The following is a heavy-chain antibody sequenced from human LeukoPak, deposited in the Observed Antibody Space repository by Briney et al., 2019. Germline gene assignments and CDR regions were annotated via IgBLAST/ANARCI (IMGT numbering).Heavy chain of an antibody. V-gene: IGHV1-2*02. CDR2: INPKSGGT. CDR1: RYTFTDYY. J-gene: IGHJ3*02. D-gene: IGHD4-23*01. Sequence: ASVKVSCKASRYTFTDYYMHWVRQAPGQGLEWMGWINPKSGGTNYAPKFRGRVTMTRDTSINTVYMELSSLRSDDTAMYYCARDRTSVVSDIWGQGIMVTVSS. CDR3: ARDRTSVVSDI.